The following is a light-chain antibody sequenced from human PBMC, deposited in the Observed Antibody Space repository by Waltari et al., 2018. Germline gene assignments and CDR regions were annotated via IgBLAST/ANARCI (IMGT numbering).Light chain of an antibody. J-gene: IGLJ2*01. CDR3: QVWDITSDHVI. Sequence: SNVLTQPPSVSVAPGQTARMTCGGNNIGSKSVHWYQQRPGQAPVLVIYDDIDRPSGIPERFSGSNSGNTATLSISRVEAGDEGDYYCQVWDITSDHVIFGGGTKLTVL. V-gene: IGLV3-21*02. CDR1: NIGSKS. CDR2: DDI.